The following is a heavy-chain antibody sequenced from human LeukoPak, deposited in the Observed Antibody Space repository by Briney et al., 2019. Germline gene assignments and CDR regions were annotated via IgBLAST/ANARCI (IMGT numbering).Heavy chain of an antibody. Sequence: TGGSPRLSCAVSGFPFSIYEMNWVRQAPGKGLEWVSNIGSSGTTIYYADSVKGRFSISRDNAKSSLYLQMNSLRVEDTAVYYCALLAVASDFDYWGQGALVTVSS. D-gene: IGHD6-19*01. V-gene: IGHV3-48*03. CDR3: ALLAVASDFDY. J-gene: IGHJ4*02. CDR1: GFPFSIYE. CDR2: IGSSGTTI.